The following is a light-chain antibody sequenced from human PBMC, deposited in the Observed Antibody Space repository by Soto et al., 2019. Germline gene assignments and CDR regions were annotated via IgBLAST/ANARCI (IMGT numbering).Light chain of an antibody. V-gene: IGKV3-11*01. J-gene: IGKJ4*01. Sequence: EVVLTQSPATMSLYPGEGATLSCRASQSVSTYLAWYQQKPGQAPRLLIFEASKRATGIPDRISGSGSGTDFTLTISSLQPEDFATYYCQQYNSYPLTFGGGTKVEIK. CDR3: QQYNSYPLT. CDR2: EAS. CDR1: QSVSTY.